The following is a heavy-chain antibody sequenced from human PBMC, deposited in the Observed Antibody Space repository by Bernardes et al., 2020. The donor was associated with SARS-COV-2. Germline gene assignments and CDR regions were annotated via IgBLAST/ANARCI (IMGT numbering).Heavy chain of an antibody. V-gene: IGHV4-39*01. CDR2: IYYSGST. J-gene: IGHJ5*02. CDR1: GGSISSSSYY. CDR3: ARHGLSIAAAGNWFDP. Sequence: TLSLTCTVSGGSISSSSYYWGWIRRPPGKGLEWIGSIYYSGSTYYNPSLKSRVTISVDTSKNQFSLKLSSVTAADTAVYYCARHGLSIAAAGNWFDPWGQGTLVTVSS. D-gene: IGHD6-13*01.